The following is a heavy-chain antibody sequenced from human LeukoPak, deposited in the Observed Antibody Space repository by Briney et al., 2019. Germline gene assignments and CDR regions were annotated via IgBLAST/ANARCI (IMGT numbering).Heavy chain of an antibody. J-gene: IGHJ4*02. CDR2: ISSSGSTI. Sequence: GGSLRLSCAASGFTFSSYEMNWVRQAPGKGLEWVSYISSSGSTIYYANSVKGRFTISRDNAKNSLYLQMNSLRAEDTAVYYCARVGYSYGSSDYWGQGTLVTVSS. CDR1: GFTFSSYE. D-gene: IGHD5-18*01. V-gene: IGHV3-48*03. CDR3: ARVGYSYGSSDY.